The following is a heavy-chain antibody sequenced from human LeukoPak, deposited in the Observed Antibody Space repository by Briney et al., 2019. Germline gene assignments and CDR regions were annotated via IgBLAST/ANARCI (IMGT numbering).Heavy chain of an antibody. CDR2: IDPSDSYT. CDR3: ATLAGDCSSTSCYAGGRDY. V-gene: IGHV5-10-1*01. CDR1: GYSLTSYW. J-gene: IGHJ4*02. D-gene: IGHD2-2*01. Sequence: GESLKISCKGSGYSLTSYWISLVRQMPGKGLEWMGRIDPSDSYTNYSPSFQGHVTISADKSISTAYLQWSSLKASDTAMYYCATLAGDCSSTSCYAGGRDYWGQGTLVTVSS.